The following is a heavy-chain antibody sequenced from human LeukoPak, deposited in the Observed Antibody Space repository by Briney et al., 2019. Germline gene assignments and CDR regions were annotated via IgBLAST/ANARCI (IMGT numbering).Heavy chain of an antibody. CDR3: ARGYYDFWSGYSTWYDY. Sequence: PGGSLRLSCAASGFTFSSYWMHWVRQAPGKGLVWVSRINSDGSSTSYADSVKGRFTIPRDNAKNTLYLQMNSLRAEDTAVYYCARGYYDFWSGYSTWYDYWGQGTLVTVSS. D-gene: IGHD3-3*01. J-gene: IGHJ4*02. CDR1: GFTFSSYW. CDR2: INSDGSST. V-gene: IGHV3-74*01.